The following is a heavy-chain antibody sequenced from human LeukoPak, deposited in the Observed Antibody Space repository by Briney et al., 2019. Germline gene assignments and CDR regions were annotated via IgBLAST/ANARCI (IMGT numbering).Heavy chain of an antibody. Sequence: GGSLRLSCAASGFTFSSYAMSWVRQAPGKGLEWVSAISGSGGSTYYADSVKGRFTISRDNSKNTLYLQMNSQRAEDTAVYYCAKDLSYGHYYYYYYMDVWGKGTTVTVSS. CDR3: AKDLSYGHYYYYYYMDV. CDR1: GFTFSSYA. V-gene: IGHV3-23*01. CDR2: ISGSGGST. D-gene: IGHD5-18*01. J-gene: IGHJ6*03.